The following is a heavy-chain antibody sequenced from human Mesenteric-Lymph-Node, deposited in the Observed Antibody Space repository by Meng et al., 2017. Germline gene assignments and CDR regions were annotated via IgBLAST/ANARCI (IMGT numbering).Heavy chain of an antibody. CDR1: RTSSSGASAA. Sequence: QRPSHGLCKPPQTLTLPAVIVRTSSSGASAAWIWFRQSPSRGLEWLGRTFYLSTSFTDDQVSVQFPKTMNPTTSKNQLSLLLKSIPPEHTAMYYRVREGVAGYHYFDYWGQGTLVTVSS. D-gene: IGHD2-2*03. V-gene: IGHV6-1*01. J-gene: IGHJ4*02. CDR3: VREGVAGYHYFDY. CDR2: TFYLSTSFT.